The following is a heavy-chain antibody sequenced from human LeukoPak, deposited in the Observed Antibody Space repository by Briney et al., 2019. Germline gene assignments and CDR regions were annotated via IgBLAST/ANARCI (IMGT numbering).Heavy chain of an antibody. V-gene: IGHV4-59*12. CDR2: IYYSGST. Sequence: SETPSLTCTVSGGSLSSDYWSLIRQPPGKGLERIVYIYYSGSTNYQPYLKTRVTISVDTSKNQFSLKLSSVTAADTAVYYCASDKIAAAGHFDSWGQGTLVIVSS. D-gene: IGHD6-13*01. J-gene: IGHJ4*02. CDR3: ASDKIAAAGHFDS. CDR1: GGSLSSDY.